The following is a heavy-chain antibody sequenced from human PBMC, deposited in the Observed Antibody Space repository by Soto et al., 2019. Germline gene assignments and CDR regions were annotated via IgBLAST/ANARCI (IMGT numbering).Heavy chain of an antibody. D-gene: IGHD4-17*01. CDR1: GGSISSADYY. CDR2: IYYSGRT. CDR3: ARDHYDYGGESD. V-gene: IGHV4-30-4*01. Sequence: SETLSLTCTVSGGSISSADYYWSWIRQPPGKGLEWIGHIYYSGRTYYNPSLKSRLTISIDTSKNQFSLKLKSVTAADTAVYFCARDHYDYGGESDWGQGALVAVSS. J-gene: IGHJ4*02.